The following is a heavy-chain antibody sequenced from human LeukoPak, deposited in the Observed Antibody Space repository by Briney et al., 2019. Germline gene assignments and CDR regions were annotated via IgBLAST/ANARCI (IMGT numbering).Heavy chain of an antibody. J-gene: IGHJ4*02. Sequence: PGRSLRLSCAASGFTFDDYAMHWVRQAPGKGLEWVSGISWNSGSIGYADSVKGRFTISRDNAKNSLYLQMNSLRAEDTAVYYCAREAGGSSHWGQGTLVTVSS. CDR3: AREAGGSSH. CDR1: GFTFDDYA. D-gene: IGHD2-2*01. V-gene: IGHV3-9*01. CDR2: ISWNSGSI.